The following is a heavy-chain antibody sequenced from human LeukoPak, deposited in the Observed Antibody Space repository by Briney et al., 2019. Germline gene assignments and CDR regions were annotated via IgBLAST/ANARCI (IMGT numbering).Heavy chain of an antibody. V-gene: IGHV3-23*01. J-gene: IGHJ4*02. CDR2: VTDDGTTT. D-gene: IGHD5-18*01. Sequence: GGSLRLSCAASGFTFNNCAMSWVRQPPGKGLEWVSAVTDDGTTTYYADSVKGRFTISRDNSKNTVYLQMNYLTADDTARYYCVKEERGYSYGDYWGQGTLVTVSS. CDR1: GFTFNNCA. CDR3: VKEERGYSYGDY.